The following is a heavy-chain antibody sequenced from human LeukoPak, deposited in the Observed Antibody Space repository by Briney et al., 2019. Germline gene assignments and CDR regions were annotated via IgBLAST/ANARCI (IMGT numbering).Heavy chain of an antibody. J-gene: IGHJ4*02. CDR1: GFTFSTYA. V-gene: IGHV3-30*18. CDR2: ISNDATKK. CDR3: AKDMNTVTTTFDY. Sequence: SGGSLRLSCAASGFTFSTYAMHGVRQAPGKGLEWVAVISNDATKKYYADSVKGRSTISRDNSENTLYLQMNSLRAEDTAVYYCAKDMNTVTTTFDYWGQGTLVTVSS. D-gene: IGHD4-17*01.